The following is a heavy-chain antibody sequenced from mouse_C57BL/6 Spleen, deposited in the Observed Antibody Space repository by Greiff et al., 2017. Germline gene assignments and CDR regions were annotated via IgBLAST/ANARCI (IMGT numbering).Heavy chain of an antibody. J-gene: IGHJ2*01. Sequence: QVQLQQSGAELVKPGASVKLSCKASGYTFTEYTIHWVKQRSGQGLEWIGWFYPGSGSIKNNEKFKDKATLTADKSSSTDYMALSRLTSEDSAVYFCAGDEDWGHFPNYFDYWGQGTTLTVSS. CDR1: GYTFTEYT. CDR3: AGDEDWGHFPNYFDY. CDR2: FYPGSGSI. D-gene: IGHD3-3*01. V-gene: IGHV1-62-2*01.